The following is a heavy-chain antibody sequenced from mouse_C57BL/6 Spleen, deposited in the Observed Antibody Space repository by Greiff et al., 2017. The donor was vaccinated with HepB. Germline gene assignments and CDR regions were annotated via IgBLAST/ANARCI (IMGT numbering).Heavy chain of an antibody. V-gene: IGHV3-6*01. CDR2: ISYDGSN. CDR1: GYSITSGYY. J-gene: IGHJ2*01. Sequence: ESGPGLVKPSPSLSLTCSVTGYSITSGYYWNWIRQFPGNKLEWMGYISYDGSNNYNPSLKNRISITRDTSKNQFFLKLNSVTTEDTATYYCTRDLPYYFDYWGQGTTLTVSS. CDR3: TRDLPYYFDY. D-gene: IGHD2-1*01.